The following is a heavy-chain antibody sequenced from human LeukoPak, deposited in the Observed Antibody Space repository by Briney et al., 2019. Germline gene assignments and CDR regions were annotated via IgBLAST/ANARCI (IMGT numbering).Heavy chain of an antibody. Sequence: GRSLRLSCAASGFTFDDYAMHWVRQAPGKGLEWVSGISWNSGSIGYADSVTGRFTISRDNAKNSLYLQMNSLRAEDTALYYCAKDNYYDSGGYYPYAFDIWGQGTMVTVSS. J-gene: IGHJ3*02. CDR3: AKDNYYDSGGYYPYAFDI. D-gene: IGHD3-22*01. V-gene: IGHV3-9*01. CDR1: GFTFDDYA. CDR2: ISWNSGSI.